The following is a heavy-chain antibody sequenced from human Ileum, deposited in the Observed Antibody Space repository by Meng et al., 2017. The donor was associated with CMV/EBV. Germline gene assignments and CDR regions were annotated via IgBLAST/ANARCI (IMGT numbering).Heavy chain of an antibody. CDR1: GGTISSGGSC. CDR3: AREREVFEASYFDY. J-gene: IGHJ4*02. V-gene: IGHV4-31*02. D-gene: IGHD5-24*01. Sequence: SGGTISSGGSCWIWVRQRPGKGLEWIVYIYYSRSNYYNPSLKSRVTISVDTSKNQFSLKLSSVTAADTAVYYCAREREVFEASYFDYWGQGTLVTVSS. CDR2: IYYSRSN.